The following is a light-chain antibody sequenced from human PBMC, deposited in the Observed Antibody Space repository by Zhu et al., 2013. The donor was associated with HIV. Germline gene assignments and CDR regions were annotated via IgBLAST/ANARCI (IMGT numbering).Light chain of an antibody. CDR2: EVS. J-gene: IGLJ2*01. Sequence: QSALTQPPSASGSPGQTVTISCTGSSSDVGNYDYVSWYQQHPGKAPKLLIYEVSQRPSGVPDRFSGSKSGNSASLAISGLRSEDEADYYCALWDDSLSGPVVFGGGTQLTVL. CDR1: SSDVGNYDY. CDR3: ALWDDSLSGPVV. V-gene: IGLV2-8*01.